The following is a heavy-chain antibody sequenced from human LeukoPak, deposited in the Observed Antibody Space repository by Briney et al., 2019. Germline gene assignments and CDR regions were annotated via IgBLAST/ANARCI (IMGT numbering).Heavy chain of an antibody. J-gene: IGHJ6*03. CDR3: VREEGYYYYYYMDV. V-gene: IGHV4-39*07. CDR2: IYYSGST. Sequence: PSETLSLTCTVSGGSISSSSYYWGWIRQPPGKGLEWIGSIYYSGSTYYNPSLKSRVTISVDTSKNQFSLKLSSVTAADTAVYYCVREEGYYYYYYMDVWGKGTTVTVSS. CDR1: GGSISSSSYY.